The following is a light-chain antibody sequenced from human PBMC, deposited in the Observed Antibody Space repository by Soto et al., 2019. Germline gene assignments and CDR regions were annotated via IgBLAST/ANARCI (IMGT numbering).Light chain of an antibody. Sequence: QSVLTHPPSASATPGQRVIISCSGSSSNIGKNAVKWYQQFPGTAPKLLIHSDDQRPSGVPDRFSGSKSGTSASLTISGLQSEDEAHYYCGAWDDSLSGMVFGGGNKVTVL. V-gene: IGLV1-44*01. CDR1: SSNIGKNA. CDR2: SDD. J-gene: IGLJ3*02. CDR3: GAWDDSLSGMV.